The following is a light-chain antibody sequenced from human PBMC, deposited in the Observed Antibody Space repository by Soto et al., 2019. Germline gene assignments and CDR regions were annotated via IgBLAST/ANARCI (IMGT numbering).Light chain of an antibody. CDR2: SAS. CDR1: QGINNY. V-gene: IGKV1-27*01. CDR3: QHFYTYPHT. Sequence: DIRMTQSPSSLSASVGDSVTITCRASQGINNYLAWYQQKPGKVPVLLIYSASTLKPGIPSRFSGSGTGTDFTLTISSLQPEDFATYYCQHFYTYPHTFGQGTKVEV. J-gene: IGKJ2*01.